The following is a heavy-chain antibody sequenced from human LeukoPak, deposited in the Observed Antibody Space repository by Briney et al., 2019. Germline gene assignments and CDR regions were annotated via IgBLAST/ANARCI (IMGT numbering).Heavy chain of an antibody. Sequence: SETPSLTCTVSGGSISSYYWSWIRQPPGKGLEWIGYIYYSGSTNYNPSLKSRVTISVDTSKNQFSLKLSSVTAADTAVYYCARGGGGWLPFDYWGQGTLVTVSS. D-gene: IGHD5-24*01. CDR3: ARGGGGWLPFDY. J-gene: IGHJ4*02. CDR1: GGSISSYY. V-gene: IGHV4-59*12. CDR2: IYYSGST.